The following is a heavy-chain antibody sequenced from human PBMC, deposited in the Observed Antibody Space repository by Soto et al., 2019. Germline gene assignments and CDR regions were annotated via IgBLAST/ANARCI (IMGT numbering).Heavy chain of an antibody. D-gene: IGHD1-26*01. CDR1: GYTFTSYG. J-gene: IGHJ4*02. Sequence: QVQLVQSGAEVKKPGASLKVSCKASGYTFTSYGISWVRQAPGQGLEWMGWISAYNGNTNYAQKLQGRVTMTKDTSTSTAYMERRSLRSDDTAVYYCARERGGWELQPFDYWGQGTLVTVSS. CDR2: ISAYNGNT. CDR3: ARERGGWELQPFDY. V-gene: IGHV1-18*01.